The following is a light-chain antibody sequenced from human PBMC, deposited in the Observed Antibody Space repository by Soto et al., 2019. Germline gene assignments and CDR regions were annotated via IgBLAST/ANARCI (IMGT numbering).Light chain of an antibody. CDR2: EVN. Sequence: QSALTQPASVSGSPGQSITISCTGTSSDIGTYNLVSWYQQHPGKAPKLMIYEVNKRPSGVSDRFSGSKSGNTASLTISGLQAEDEADYYCCSYAGSSTLYVFGTGTKVTAL. V-gene: IGLV2-23*02. CDR1: SSDIGTYNL. CDR3: CSYAGSSTLYV. J-gene: IGLJ1*01.